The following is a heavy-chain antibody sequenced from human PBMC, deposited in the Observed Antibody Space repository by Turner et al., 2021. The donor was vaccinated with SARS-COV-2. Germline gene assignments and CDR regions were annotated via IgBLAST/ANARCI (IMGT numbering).Heavy chain of an antibody. V-gene: IGHV3-30-3*02. CDR3: AKRGSCSNNKCYLDY. J-gene: IGHJ4*02. D-gene: IGHD2-2*01. CDR2: ISYDGSNK. CDR1: GFTFSSYV. Sequence: QVQLVESGGGVVQPGRSLRLSCAASGFTFSSYVMHWVRQAPGKGLEWVAVISYDGSNKYYADSVKGRFTISRDNSKNTLYLQMNSLRAEDTAVYYCAKRGSCSNNKCYLDYWGQGILVTVSS.